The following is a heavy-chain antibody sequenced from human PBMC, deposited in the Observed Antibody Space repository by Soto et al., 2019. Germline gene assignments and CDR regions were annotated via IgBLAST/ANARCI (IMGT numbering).Heavy chain of an antibody. CDR1: GGTVASSHW. CDR3: AREIVTAGGNNYFDP. V-gene: IGHV4-4*02. D-gene: IGHD2-21*02. Sequence: PSETLSLTCGVSGGTVASSHWWSWVRQSPGGGLEWIGNAYHTGDTNLNPSLQSRVTISVDKSNNQFSLRLNSLTAADTAVYFCAREIVTAGGNNYFDPWGPGTLVTVSS. J-gene: IGHJ5*02. CDR2: AYHTGDT.